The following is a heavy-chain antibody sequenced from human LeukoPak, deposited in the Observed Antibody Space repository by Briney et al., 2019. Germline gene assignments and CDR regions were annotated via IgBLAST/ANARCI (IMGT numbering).Heavy chain of an antibody. CDR1: GFTFSSYS. Sequence: GGSLRLSXAASGFTFSSYSMNWVRQTPGKGLEWLSCISSTSSYIYYADSVKGRFTISRDNTKNSLYLRMNSLRAEDTAVYYCARDRRGYSYGPDYWGQGTLITVSS. CDR3: ARDRRGYSYGPDY. D-gene: IGHD5-18*01. CDR2: ISSTSSYI. J-gene: IGHJ4*02. V-gene: IGHV3-21*01.